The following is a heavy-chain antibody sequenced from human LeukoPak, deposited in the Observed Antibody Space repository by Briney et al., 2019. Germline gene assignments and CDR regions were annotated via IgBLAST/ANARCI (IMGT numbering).Heavy chain of an antibody. CDR2: IYASGIT. CDR3: ARGVREKNRGFLLYYYYYYMDV. J-gene: IGHJ6*03. V-gene: IGHV4-61*02. D-gene: IGHD3-10*01. CDR1: GGSISSGSYY. Sequence: PSETLSLTCTVSGGSISSGSYYWNWIRQPAGKGLEWIGRIYASGITNYHPSLKSRVAISVDTSKNQFSLRLSSVTAADTAVYYCARGVREKNRGFLLYYYYYYMDVWGKGTTVTISS.